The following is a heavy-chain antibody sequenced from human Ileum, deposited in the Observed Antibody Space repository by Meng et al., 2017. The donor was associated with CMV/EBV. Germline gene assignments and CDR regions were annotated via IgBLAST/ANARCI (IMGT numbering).Heavy chain of an antibody. D-gene: IGHD6-13*01. J-gene: IGHJ4*02. V-gene: IGHV3-23*01. Sequence: GESLKISCAASGFTFSDYFMSWVRQAPGKGLEWVSAISGSGGSSYYADSVKGRFTISRDNSKNTLYLQLNTLRAEDTAVYYCAKGGVYSSSWGDYWGQGTLVTVSS. CDR1: GFTFSDYF. CDR3: AKGGVYSSSWGDY. CDR2: ISGSGGSS.